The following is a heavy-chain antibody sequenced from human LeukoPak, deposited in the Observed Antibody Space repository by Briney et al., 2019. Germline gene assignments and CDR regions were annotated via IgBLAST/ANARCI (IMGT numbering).Heavy chain of an antibody. CDR3: ARVGAYCTSTSCLDY. CDR2: ISAYNGNT. Sequence: RASVKVSCKASGYTFTNYGISWVRQAPGQGLEWMGWISAYNGNTNYAQKIQGRVTMTTDTSTSTAYMELRSLTSDDTAVYYCARVGAYCTSTSCLDYWGQGTLVTVSS. CDR1: GYTFTNYG. J-gene: IGHJ4*02. V-gene: IGHV1-18*01. D-gene: IGHD2-2*01.